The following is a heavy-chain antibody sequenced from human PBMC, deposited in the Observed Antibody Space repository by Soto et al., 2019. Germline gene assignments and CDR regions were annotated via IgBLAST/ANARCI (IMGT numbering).Heavy chain of an antibody. Sequence: QVQLVQSGPEVQKPGASVKVSCKASGYSFSSYSITWVRQAPGQGLEWMGWISAYSGNTNFAQNFQDRVILTTDTSTNTAYMELRSLKYDETAIYCCARERGGFEYFDYWGQGTQVTVSS. CDR3: ARERGGFEYFDY. CDR1: GYSFSSYS. V-gene: IGHV1-18*01. J-gene: IGHJ4*02. D-gene: IGHD5-12*01. CDR2: ISAYSGNT.